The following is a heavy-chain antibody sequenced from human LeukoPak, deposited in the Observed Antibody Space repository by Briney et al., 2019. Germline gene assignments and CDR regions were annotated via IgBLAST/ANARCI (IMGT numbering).Heavy chain of an antibody. D-gene: IGHD3-10*01. Sequence: SETLSLTCTVSGGSISSGSYYWSWIRQPAGKGLEWIGRIYTSGSTNYNPSLKSRVTISVDTSKNQFSLKLSSVTAADTAVYYCARYYYGSGSYYFDYWGQGTLVTVSS. V-gene: IGHV4-61*02. J-gene: IGHJ4*02. CDR1: GGSISSGSYY. CDR3: ARYYYGSGSYYFDY. CDR2: IYTSGST.